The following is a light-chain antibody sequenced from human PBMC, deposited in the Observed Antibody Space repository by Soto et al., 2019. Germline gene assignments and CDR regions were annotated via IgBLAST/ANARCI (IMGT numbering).Light chain of an antibody. V-gene: IGKV3-15*01. J-gene: IGKJ3*01. CDR1: QSVSSN. CDR3: QQYNNWPPT. Sequence: EIVVTQSPSTLSVSAGERATLSWGASQSVSSNLAWYQQKPGQAPRLLIYGASTRATGIPARFSGSGYGTEFNLTISSLQSEDFAVYDCQQYNNWPPTFGPGTKVDIK. CDR2: GAS.